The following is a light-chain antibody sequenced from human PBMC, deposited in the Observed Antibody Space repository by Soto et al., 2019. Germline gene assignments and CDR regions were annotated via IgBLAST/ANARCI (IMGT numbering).Light chain of an antibody. CDR2: AAS. CDR1: QVISSR. Sequence: DIQMTQSPSSVSASVGDRVTITCRASQVISSRLVWYQQKPGKAPNLLIYAASSLQSGVPSRFSGSGSETDFTLTIGSLQPEDFATYYCQQSNSFPLTFGGGTKVEIK. J-gene: IGKJ4*01. CDR3: QQSNSFPLT. V-gene: IGKV1-12*01.